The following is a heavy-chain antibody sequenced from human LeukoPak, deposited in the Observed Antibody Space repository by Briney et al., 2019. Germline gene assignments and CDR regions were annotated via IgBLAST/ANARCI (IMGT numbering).Heavy chain of an antibody. D-gene: IGHD3-16*01. CDR2: IYYTGRT. Sequence: SETLSLTCTVSGGSISSYYWSWIRQPPGKGLEWIGYIYYTGRTKYNPSLKSRVTISLDTSKNQFSLKLSSVTAADTAVYYCARRWGNSVQIDYWGQGTLVTVSS. CDR3: ARRWGNSVQIDY. J-gene: IGHJ4*02. V-gene: IGHV4-59*08. CDR1: GGSISSYY.